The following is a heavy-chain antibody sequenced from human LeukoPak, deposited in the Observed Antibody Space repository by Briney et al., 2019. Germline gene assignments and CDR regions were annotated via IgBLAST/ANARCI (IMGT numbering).Heavy chain of an antibody. Sequence: SQTLSLTCAVSGGSISSGGYSWSWIRQPPGKGLEWIGYIYHSGSTYYNPSLKSRVTISVDRSKNQFSLELSSVTAADTAVYYCARVTHYYDSSGYYSLRSWYFDLWGRGTLVTVSS. CDR1: GGSISSGGYS. J-gene: IGHJ2*01. CDR2: IYHSGST. CDR3: ARVTHYYDSSGYYSLRSWYFDL. D-gene: IGHD3-22*01. V-gene: IGHV4-30-2*01.